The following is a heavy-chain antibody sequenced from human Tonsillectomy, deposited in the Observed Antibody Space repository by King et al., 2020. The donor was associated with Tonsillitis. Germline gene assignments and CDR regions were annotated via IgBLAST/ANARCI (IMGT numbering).Heavy chain of an antibody. CDR1: GGSFSGYY. J-gene: IGHJ5*02. CDR2: INHSGST. Sequence: VQLQQWGAGLLKPSETLSLTCAVSGGSFSGYYWSWIRQPPGKGLEWIGEINHSGSTNYNPSLKSRVTIAVETSKNQFSLKLSSVTAADTAMYYCARPRITMVRGVITGWFDPWGQGTLVTVSS. CDR3: ARPRITMVRGVITGWFDP. D-gene: IGHD3-10*01. V-gene: IGHV4-34*01.